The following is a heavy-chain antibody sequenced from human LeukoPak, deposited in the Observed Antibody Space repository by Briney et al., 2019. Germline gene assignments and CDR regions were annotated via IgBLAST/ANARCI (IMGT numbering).Heavy chain of an antibody. CDR1: GFTFDDYA. V-gene: IGHV3-9*03. D-gene: IGHD6-6*01. Sequence: PGGSLRLSCAASGFTFDDYAMHWVRQAPGKGLEWVSGISWNSGSIGYADSVKGRFTISRDNAKNSLYLQMNSLRAEDMTLYYCAKDETSSSSSGFDYWGQGTLVTVSS. CDR3: AKDETSSSSSGFDY. CDR2: ISWNSGSI. J-gene: IGHJ4*02.